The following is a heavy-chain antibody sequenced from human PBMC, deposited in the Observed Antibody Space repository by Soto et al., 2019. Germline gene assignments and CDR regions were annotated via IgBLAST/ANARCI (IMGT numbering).Heavy chain of an antibody. Sequence: PSETLSLTCTVSGGSISSGGYYWSWIRQHPGKGLEWIGYIYYSGSTYYNPSLKSRVTISVDTSKNQFSLKLSSVTAADTAVYYCARDNYGSGSYRTYHFDYWGQGTLVTVSS. J-gene: IGHJ4*02. CDR2: IYYSGST. D-gene: IGHD3-10*01. CDR1: GGSISSGGYY. V-gene: IGHV4-31*03. CDR3: ARDNYGSGSYRTYHFDY.